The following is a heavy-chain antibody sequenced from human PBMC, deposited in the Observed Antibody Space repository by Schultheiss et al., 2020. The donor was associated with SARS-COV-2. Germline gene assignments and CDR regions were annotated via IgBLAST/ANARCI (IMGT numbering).Heavy chain of an antibody. Sequence: GGSLRLSCAAFGFTFSRYGMHWVRQAPGKGLEWVAGIWYDESNKYYADSVKGRFTISRDNSKNTLYLQMNSLRAEDTAVYYCARDLSYNWNLHNYFDYWGQGTLVTVSS. V-gene: IGHV3-33*01. D-gene: IGHD1-7*01. J-gene: IGHJ4*02. CDR1: GFTFSRYG. CDR3: ARDLSYNWNLHNYFDY. CDR2: IWYDESNK.